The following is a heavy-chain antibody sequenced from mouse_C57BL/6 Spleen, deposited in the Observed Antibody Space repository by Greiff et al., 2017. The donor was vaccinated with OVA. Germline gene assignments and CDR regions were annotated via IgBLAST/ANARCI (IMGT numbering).Heavy chain of an antibody. D-gene: IGHD1-1*01. CDR3: ASLLLRPY. J-gene: IGHJ3*01. V-gene: IGHV1-82*01. CDR2: IYPGDGDT. CDR1: GYAFSSSW. Sequence: VQRVESGPELVKPGASVKISCKASGYAFSSSWMNWVKQRPGKGLEWIGRIYPGDGDTNYNGKFKGKATLTADKSSSTAYMQLSSLTSEDSAVYFCASLLLRPYWGQGTLVTVSA.